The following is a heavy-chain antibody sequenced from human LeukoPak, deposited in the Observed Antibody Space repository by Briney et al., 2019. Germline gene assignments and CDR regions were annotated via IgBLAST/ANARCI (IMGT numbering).Heavy chain of an antibody. CDR1: GYTFTSYG. D-gene: IGHD2-15*01. CDR3: ARGYCSGGSCLGWFDP. J-gene: IGHJ5*02. V-gene: IGHV1-18*01. CDR2: ISAYNGNT. Sequence: ASVTVSCTASGYTFTSYGIRWVRQAPGQGLGWVGWISAYNGNTNYAQKLQGRVTMTTDTSTSTAYMELRSLRSDDTAVYYCARGYCSGGSCLGWFDPWGQGTLVTVSS.